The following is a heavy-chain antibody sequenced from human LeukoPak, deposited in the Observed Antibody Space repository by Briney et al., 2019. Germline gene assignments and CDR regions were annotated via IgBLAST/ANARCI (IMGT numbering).Heavy chain of an antibody. CDR1: GFTFSSYA. CDR3: ARVGAVAAADC. CDR2: ISSNGGST. J-gene: IGHJ4*02. V-gene: IGHV3-64D*06. Sequence: GGSLRLSCSASGFTFSSYAMHWVRQAPGKGLEYVSAISSNGGSTYYADSVKGRFTISRDNSKNTLYLQMSSLRAEDTAVYYCARVGAVAAADCWGQGTLVTVSS. D-gene: IGHD6-19*01.